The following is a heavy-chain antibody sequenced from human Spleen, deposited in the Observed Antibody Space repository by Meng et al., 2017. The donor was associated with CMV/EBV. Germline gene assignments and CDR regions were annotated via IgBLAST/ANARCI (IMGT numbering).Heavy chain of an antibody. V-gene: IGHV3-30*04. J-gene: IGHJ4*02. CDR2: VIYDGTNK. D-gene: IGHD5-24*01. CDR3: VRGGGGWLQLDY. Sequence: CAVSGFTFSSFAMHWVRQAPGKGLEWVAAVIYDGTNKYYADSVKGRFTVSRDNSKNTVYLQMTSLRPEDTAIYYCVRGGGGWLQLDYWGQGTLVTVSS. CDR1: GFTFSSFA.